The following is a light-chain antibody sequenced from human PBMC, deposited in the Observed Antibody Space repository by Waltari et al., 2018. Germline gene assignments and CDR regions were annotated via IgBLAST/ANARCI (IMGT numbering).Light chain of an antibody. J-gene: IGKJ4*01. CDR2: GAS. V-gene: IGKV3-15*01. Sequence: DIVMTQSPATLSLSPRARATLSCRASQSVSSNLAWYQQKPGQAPRLLIYGASTRATGIPARFSGSGSGTEFTLTISSLQSEDFAVYYCQQYNSWPLTFGGGTKVEIK. CDR3: QQYNSWPLT. CDR1: QSVSSN.